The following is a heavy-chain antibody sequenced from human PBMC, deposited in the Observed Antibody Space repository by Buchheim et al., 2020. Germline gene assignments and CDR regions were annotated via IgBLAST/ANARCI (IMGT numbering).Heavy chain of an antibody. D-gene: IGHD6-19*01. CDR2: IKPDGSAK. V-gene: IGHV3-7*01. CDR3: ARDRPDSGGWYSYFDY. Sequence: EVQLVESGGGLVQPGGSLRLSCIGSGFTFSNYYITWVRQAPGKGLEWVANIKPDGSAKLYVDSVKGRFTVSRDNAKNTLYLQMSNLRADDTAVYYCARDRPDSGGWYSYFDYWGRGTL. J-gene: IGHJ4*02. CDR1: GFTFSNYY.